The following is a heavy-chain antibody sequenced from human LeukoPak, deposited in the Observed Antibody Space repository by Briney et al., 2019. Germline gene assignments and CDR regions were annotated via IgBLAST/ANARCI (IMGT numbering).Heavy chain of an antibody. CDR1: GFTFSNSA. CDR2: IFGST. D-gene: IGHD1-26*01. V-gene: IGHV3-23*01. CDR3: AKDGGTVGMGD. Sequence: GGSLRLSCAASGFTFSNSAISWVRQAPGKGLEWVSTIFGSTYYADSVKGRFTISRDNSKNTLYLQMNSLRAEDTAVYYCAKDGGTVGMGDWGQGTLVTVSS. J-gene: IGHJ4*02.